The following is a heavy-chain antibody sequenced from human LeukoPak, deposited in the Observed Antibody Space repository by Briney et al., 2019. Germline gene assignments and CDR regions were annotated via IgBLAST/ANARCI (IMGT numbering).Heavy chain of an antibody. Sequence: PSETLSLTCTVSGGSISSSSYYWGWIRQPPGKGLEWIGSIYYSGSTYYNPSLKSRVTISVDTSKNQFSLKLSSVTAADTAVYYCARVWIAAPGTDYYYIDVWGKGTTVTVSS. CDR2: IYYSGST. J-gene: IGHJ6*03. D-gene: IGHD6-13*01. V-gene: IGHV4-39*07. CDR1: GGSISSSSYY. CDR3: ARVWIAAPGTDYYYIDV.